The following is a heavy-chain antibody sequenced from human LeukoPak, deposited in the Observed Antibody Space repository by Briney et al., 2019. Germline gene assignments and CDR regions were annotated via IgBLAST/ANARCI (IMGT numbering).Heavy chain of an antibody. CDR3: ARESRRDGYNYSPPNRSYYYYYYYMDV. CDR2: INPSGGST. V-gene: IGHV1-46*01. D-gene: IGHD5-24*01. CDR1: GYTFTSYY. Sequence: ASVKVSCKASGYTFTSYYMHWVRQAPGQGLEWMGIINPSGGSTSYAQKFQGRVTMTRDMSTSTVYMELSSLISEDTAVYYCARESRRDGYNYSPPNRSYYYYYYYMDVWGKGTTVTVSS. J-gene: IGHJ6*03.